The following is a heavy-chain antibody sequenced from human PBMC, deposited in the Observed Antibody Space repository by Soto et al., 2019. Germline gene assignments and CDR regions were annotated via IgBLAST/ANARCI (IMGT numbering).Heavy chain of an antibody. CDR3: AKEGRGNCSGGSCYRNPRTYYGMDV. CDR1: GFTFSSYG. Sequence: QVQLVESGGGVVQPGRSLRLSCAASGFTFSSYGMHWVRQAPGKGLEWVAVISYDGSNKYYADSVKGRFTISRDNSKNTLYLQMNSLRAEDTAVYYCAKEGRGNCSGGSCYRNPRTYYGMDVWGQGTTVTVSS. D-gene: IGHD2-15*01. J-gene: IGHJ6*02. V-gene: IGHV3-30*18. CDR2: ISYDGSNK.